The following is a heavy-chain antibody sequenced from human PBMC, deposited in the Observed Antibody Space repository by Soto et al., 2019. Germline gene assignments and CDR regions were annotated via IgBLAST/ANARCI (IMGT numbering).Heavy chain of an antibody. V-gene: IGHV4-34*01. D-gene: IGHD3-10*01. CDR2: INDSGNI. J-gene: IGHJ6*03. CDR1: GGSFSGYQ. CDR3: ARGLILWFGELSRRGGYYYYMDV. Sequence: QVQLQQWGAGLLKPSETLSLTCAVYGGSFSGYQWSWIRQTPGKGLEWIGEINDSGNINYNPSLQSRVAIVVDTPKKPISLKLSSVTAADTAVYYCARGLILWFGELSRRGGYYYYMDVWGKGTTVIVSS.